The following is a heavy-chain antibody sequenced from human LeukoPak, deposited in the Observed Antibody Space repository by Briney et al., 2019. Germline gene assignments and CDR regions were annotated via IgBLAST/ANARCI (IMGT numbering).Heavy chain of an antibody. Sequence: GGSLRLSCAASGFYLGNHGMHWVRQAPGKGLEWVAIIYSDGVNKYCADSVKGRFTISRDTSKNTPFLEMESLTTEDTAVYYCARHRASVFEGYMDVWGKGATVSVSS. J-gene: IGHJ6*03. CDR3: ARHRASVFEGYMDV. CDR1: GFYLGNHG. CDR2: IYSDGVNK. V-gene: IGHV3-33*01. D-gene: IGHD2-8*01.